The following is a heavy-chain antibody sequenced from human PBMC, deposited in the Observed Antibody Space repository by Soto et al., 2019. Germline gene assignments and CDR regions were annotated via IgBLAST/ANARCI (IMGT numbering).Heavy chain of an antibody. V-gene: IGHV3-23*01. CDR1: GFTFSSYA. CDR2: ISGSGGST. CDR3: WGGNVVVPAYYYYYYMDV. D-gene: IGHD2-2*01. J-gene: IGHJ6*03. Sequence: GGSLRLSCAASGFTFSSYAMSWVRQAPGKGLEWVSAISGSGGSTYYADSVKGRFTISRDNSKNTLYLQMNSLRAEDTAVYYCWGGNVVVPAYYYYYYMDVWGKGTTVTVSS.